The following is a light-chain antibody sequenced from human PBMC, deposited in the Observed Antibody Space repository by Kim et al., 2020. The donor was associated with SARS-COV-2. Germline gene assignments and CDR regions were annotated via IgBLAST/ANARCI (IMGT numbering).Light chain of an antibody. Sequence: GPSITISCAGTSNDVGGFDYVSWYQQHPGKAPKLMIYDVFNRPSGVPNRFSASKSGNTASLTISGLHAEDEANYYCSSYSSSTAVLFGGGTQLTVL. V-gene: IGLV2-14*03. CDR2: DVF. J-gene: IGLJ2*01. CDR1: SNDVGGFDY. CDR3: SSYSSSTAVL.